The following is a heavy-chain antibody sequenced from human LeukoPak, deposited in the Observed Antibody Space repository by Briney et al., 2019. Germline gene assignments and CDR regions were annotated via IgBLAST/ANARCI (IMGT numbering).Heavy chain of an antibody. Sequence: GGSLRLSCAASGFTFSSYSMNWVRQAPGKGLEWVSYISSSGSTIYYADSVKGRFTISRDNAKNSLYLQMNSLRAEDTAVYYCARGSGSYPFDYWGQGTLVTVSS. V-gene: IGHV3-48*04. CDR2: ISSSGSTI. D-gene: IGHD3-10*01. J-gene: IGHJ4*02. CDR3: ARGSGSYPFDY. CDR1: GFTFSSYS.